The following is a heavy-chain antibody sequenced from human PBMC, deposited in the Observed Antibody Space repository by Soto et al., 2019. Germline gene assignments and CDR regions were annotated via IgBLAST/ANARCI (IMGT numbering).Heavy chain of an antibody. CDR2: IYYSGST. CDR1: GGSISSYY. D-gene: IGHD2-15*01. V-gene: IGHV4-59*01. J-gene: IGHJ3*02. CDR3: ARVTGVVAAFAFDI. Sequence: ETLSLTCTVSGGSISSYYWSWIRQPPGKGLEWIGYIYYSGSTNYNPSLKSRVTISVDTSKNQFSLKLSSVTAADTAVYYCARVTGVVAAFAFDIWGQGTMVTVSS.